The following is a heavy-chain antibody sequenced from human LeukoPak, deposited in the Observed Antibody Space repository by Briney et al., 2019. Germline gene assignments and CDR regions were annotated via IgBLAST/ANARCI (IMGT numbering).Heavy chain of an antibody. Sequence: ASVKVSCKASGYTFTGYYMHWVRQAPGQGLEWMGWINPNSGGTNYAQKFQGRVTMTRDTSISTAYMELSRLRSDDTAVYYCARATQYSSSWFSYYYGMDVWGQGTTVTVSS. CDR2: INPNSGGT. CDR3: ARATQYSSSWFSYYYGMDV. V-gene: IGHV1-2*02. J-gene: IGHJ6*02. D-gene: IGHD6-13*01. CDR1: GYTFTGYY.